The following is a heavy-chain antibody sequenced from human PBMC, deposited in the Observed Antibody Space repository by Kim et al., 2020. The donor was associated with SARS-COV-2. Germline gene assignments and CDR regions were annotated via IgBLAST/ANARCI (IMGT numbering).Heavy chain of an antibody. CDR3: ARDRREPHFDYYYGMDV. D-gene: IGHD1-1*01. CDR1: GGSISSGGYY. CDR2: IYYSGST. J-gene: IGHJ6*02. Sequence: SETLSLTCTVSGGSISSGGYYWSWIRQHPGKGLEWIGYIYYSGSTYYNPSLKSRVTISVDTSKNQFSLKLSSVTAADTAVYYCARDRREPHFDYYYGMDVWGQGTTVTVSS. V-gene: IGHV4-31*03.